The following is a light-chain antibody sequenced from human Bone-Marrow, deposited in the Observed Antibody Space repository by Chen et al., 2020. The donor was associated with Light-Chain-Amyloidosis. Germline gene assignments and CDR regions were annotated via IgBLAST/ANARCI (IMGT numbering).Light chain of an antibody. CDR1: NIGSTS. Sequence: SYVLTQPSSVSVAPGQTATIACGGNNIGSTSVHWYQQTPGQAPLLVVYDDSDRPSGIPERLSGSNSGNTATLTISRVEAGDEADSYCQVWDRSSVRPVFGRGTTLTVL. V-gene: IGLV3-21*02. CDR2: DDS. J-gene: IGLJ3*02. CDR3: QVWDRSSVRPV.